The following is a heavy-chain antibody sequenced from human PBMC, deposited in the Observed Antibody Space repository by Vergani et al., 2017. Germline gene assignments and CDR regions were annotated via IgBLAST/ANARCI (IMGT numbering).Heavy chain of an antibody. CDR1: GYTFTGYY. D-gene: IGHD3-10*01. CDR3: ARDLFPYGSGSYYTDSIDY. V-gene: IGHV1-2*02. CDR2: INPNSGGT. Sequence: QVQLVQSGAEVKKPGASVKVSCKASGYTFTGYYMHWVRQAPGQGLEWMGWINPNSGGTNYAQKFQGRVTMTRDTSISTAYMELSRLRSDDTAVYYCARDLFPYGSGSYYTDSIDYWGQGTLVTVSS. J-gene: IGHJ4*02.